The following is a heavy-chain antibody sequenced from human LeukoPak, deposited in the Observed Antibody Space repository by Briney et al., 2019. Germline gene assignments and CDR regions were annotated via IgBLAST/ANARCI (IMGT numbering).Heavy chain of an antibody. CDR2: ISGSGGST. D-gene: IGHD6-19*01. Sequence: GGSLRLSCAASGFTFSSYAMSWVRQASGKGLEWVSAISGSGGSTYYADSVKGRFTISRDNAKNSLYLQMNSLRAEDTALYYCAKDQQWLVGSPPGNAFDIWGQGTMVTVSS. V-gene: IGHV3-23*01. J-gene: IGHJ3*02. CDR1: GFTFSSYA. CDR3: AKDQQWLVGSPPGNAFDI.